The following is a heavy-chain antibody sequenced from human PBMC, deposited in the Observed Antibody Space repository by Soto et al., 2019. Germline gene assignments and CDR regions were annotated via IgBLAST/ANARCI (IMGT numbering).Heavy chain of an antibody. CDR1: GFSLSTSGVG. CDR2: IYWDDDK. CDR3: AHVLTTDHGYSGYDLADYFDY. Sequence: QITLKESGPTLVKPTQTLTLTCTFSGFSLSTSGVGVGWIRQPPGKALEGLALIYWDDDKRYSPSLKSRLTITKDTSKNQVVLTMTNMDPVDTATYYCAHVLTTDHGYSGYDLADYFDYWGQGTLVTVSS. J-gene: IGHJ4*02. D-gene: IGHD5-12*01. V-gene: IGHV2-5*02.